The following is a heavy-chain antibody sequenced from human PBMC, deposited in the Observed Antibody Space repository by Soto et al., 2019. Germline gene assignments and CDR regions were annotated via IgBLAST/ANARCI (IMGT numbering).Heavy chain of an antibody. CDR2: ISGSSGYT. Sequence: QVQLVESGGGLVKPGGSLRLSCAASGFSFSDSYMSWVRQAPGKGLEWVAYISGSSGYTGYADSVKGRFTISRDNPKDSPLLQKNRLRGQGPGVEYWAGDWGGYGPPDVWGQGTTVTVSS. J-gene: IGHJ6*02. CDR1: GFSFSDSY. V-gene: IGHV3-11*05. D-gene: IGHD3-16*01. CDR3: AGDWGGYGPPDV.